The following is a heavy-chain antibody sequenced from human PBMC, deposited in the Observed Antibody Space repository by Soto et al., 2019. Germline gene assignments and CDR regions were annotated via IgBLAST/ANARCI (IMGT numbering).Heavy chain of an antibody. D-gene: IGHD3-10*01. J-gene: IGHJ6*02. CDR3: ARASYGSGNYYAPYYFYAMDV. Sequence: PSETLSLPCDVSGASISSYYWSWIRQPPGKGLEWIGYIYYSGNTNYNPSLKSRVTMSVDTSKNQFSLNLTSVTAADTAVYFCARASYGSGNYYAPYYFYAMDVWGHGTTVTVSS. V-gene: IGHV4-59*01. CDR1: GASISSYY. CDR2: IYYSGNT.